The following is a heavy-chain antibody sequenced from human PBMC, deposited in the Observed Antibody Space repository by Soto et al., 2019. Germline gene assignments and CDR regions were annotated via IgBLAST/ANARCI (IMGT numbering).Heavy chain of an antibody. J-gene: IGHJ3*02. CDR3: ARVLPYDFWSSYYPSDAFDI. CDR1: GGSISSYS. D-gene: IGHD3-3*01. CDR2: IYTSGST. V-gene: IGHV4-4*07. Sequence: SETLSLTCTVSGGSISSYSWSWIRQPAGKGLEWIGRIYTSGSTNYNPSLKSRVTMSVDTSKNQFSLKLCSVTAADTAVYYCARVLPYDFWSSYYPSDAFDIWAQGTMVTVTS.